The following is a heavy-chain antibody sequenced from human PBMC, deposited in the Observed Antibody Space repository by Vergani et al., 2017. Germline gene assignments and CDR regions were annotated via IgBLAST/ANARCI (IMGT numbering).Heavy chain of an antibody. V-gene: IGHV4-39*07. D-gene: IGHD6-19*01. CDR1: GGSISSSSYY. J-gene: IGHJ6*02. CDR2: IYYSGST. CDR3: ARDMPYSSGWDRAPYYYYGMDV. Sequence: QLQLQESGPGLVKPSETLSLTCTVSGGSISSSSYYWGWIRQPPGKGLEWIGSIYYSGSTYYNPSLKSRVTISVDTSKNQFSLKLSSVTAADTAVYYCARDMPYSSGWDRAPYYYYGMDVWGQGTTVTVSS.